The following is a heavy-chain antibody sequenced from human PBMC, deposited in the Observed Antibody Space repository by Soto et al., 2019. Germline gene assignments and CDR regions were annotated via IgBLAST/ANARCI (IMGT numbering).Heavy chain of an antibody. V-gene: IGHV4-59*08. CDR3: ARQGFGPLHGLVDV. J-gene: IGHJ6*02. Sequence: QVQLQESGPGLVKPSETMSLSCTVSGGSISSYYWSWFRQSPGKRMEWIGYVHHSWGSSYNPSLQSRVAISLDTSKSQFSLKVSFVTATATAVYSCARQGFGPLHGLVDVWGQGTTVTVSS. D-gene: IGHD3-10*01. CDR2: VHHSWGS. CDR1: GGSISSYY.